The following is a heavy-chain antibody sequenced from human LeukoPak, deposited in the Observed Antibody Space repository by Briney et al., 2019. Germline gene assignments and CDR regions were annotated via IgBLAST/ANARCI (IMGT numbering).Heavy chain of an antibody. CDR2: IKGGGSEK. Sequence: GGSVRLSCAPSGFTFSIYGMSCARQAPGEGLEWVVNIKGGGSEKYYVDSVKGRFTISRDNAKNSLYLQMTSLRAEDTAVYYCARDFRFLEDYWGQGTLVTVSS. D-gene: IGHD3-3*01. V-gene: IGHV3-7*01. CDR3: ARDFRFLEDY. CDR1: GFTFSIYG. J-gene: IGHJ4*02.